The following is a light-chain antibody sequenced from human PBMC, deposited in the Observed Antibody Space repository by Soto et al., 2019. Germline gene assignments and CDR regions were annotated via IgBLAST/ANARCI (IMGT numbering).Light chain of an antibody. Sequence: QSALTQPASVSGSPGQSITISCTGTSSDVGGYNYVSWYRQHPGKAPKLMIYEVSNRPSGVSNRFSGSKSGNTASLTISGLQAEDEADYYCSSYTSSSTLVVFGGGTQLTVL. V-gene: IGLV2-14*01. CDR1: SSDVGGYNY. CDR2: EVS. CDR3: SSYTSSSTLVV. J-gene: IGLJ2*01.